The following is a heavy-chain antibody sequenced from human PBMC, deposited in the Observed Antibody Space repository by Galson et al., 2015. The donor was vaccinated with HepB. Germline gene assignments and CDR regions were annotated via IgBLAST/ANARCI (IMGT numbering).Heavy chain of an antibody. CDR2: INHSGST. CDR1: GGSFSGYY. V-gene: IGHV4-34*01. J-gene: IGHJ3*02. CDR3: ASDLFNDYGDYERSSNDAFDI. Sequence: SETLSLTCAVYGGSFSGYYWSWIRQPPGKGLEWIGEINHSGSTNYNPSLKSRVTISVDTSKNQFSLKLSSVTAADTAVYYCASDLFNDYGDYERSSNDAFDIWGQGTMVTVSS. D-gene: IGHD4-17*01.